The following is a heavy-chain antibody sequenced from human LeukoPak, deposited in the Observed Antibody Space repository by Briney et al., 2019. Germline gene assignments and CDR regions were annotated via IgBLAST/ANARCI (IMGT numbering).Heavy chain of an antibody. J-gene: IGHJ4*02. CDR3: VRGHCSTTSCSYH. V-gene: IGHV3-74*01. Sequence: GGSLRLSCVASGFTFSTYWMHWARQIPEKGLMWVSRISGDGKITKYADFVEGRSTISRDNAKSMLYLQMNSLRVDDTAIYYCVRGHCSTTSCSYHWGQGILVTVSS. CDR2: ISGDGKIT. D-gene: IGHD2-2*01. CDR1: GFTFSTYW.